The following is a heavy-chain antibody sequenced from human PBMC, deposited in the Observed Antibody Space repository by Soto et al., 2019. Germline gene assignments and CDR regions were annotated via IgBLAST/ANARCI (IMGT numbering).Heavy chain of an antibody. Sequence: QVQLVESGGGVVQPGGSLRLSCASSGFTFSKYGMHWDRQAPGKGLGWVAVIWYDGNNKYNADCVKGRFTISRDNFNNTLYVQMTSLRAEDTAVYYCARGLHSLFDYWGQGTLVTVSS. D-gene: IGHD2-21*01. CDR3: ARGLHSLFDY. CDR1: GFTFSKYG. V-gene: IGHV3-33*01. J-gene: IGHJ4*02. CDR2: IWYDGNNK.